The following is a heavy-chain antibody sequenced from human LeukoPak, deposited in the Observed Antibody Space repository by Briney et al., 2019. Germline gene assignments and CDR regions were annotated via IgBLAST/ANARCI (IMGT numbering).Heavy chain of an antibody. Sequence: SETLSLTCTVSSGSISSGDYYWSWIRQPPGKGLEWIGSIYYSGSTYYNPSLKSRVTISVDTSKNQFSLKLSSVTAADTAVYYCARDSIFGVVINWFDPWGQGTLVTVSS. CDR3: ARDSIFGVVINWFDP. CDR1: SGSISSGDYY. J-gene: IGHJ5*02. V-gene: IGHV4-39*07. CDR2: IYYSGST. D-gene: IGHD3-3*01.